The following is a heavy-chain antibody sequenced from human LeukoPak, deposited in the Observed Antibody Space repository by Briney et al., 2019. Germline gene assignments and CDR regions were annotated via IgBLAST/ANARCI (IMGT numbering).Heavy chain of an antibody. CDR2: IYYSGST. D-gene: IGHD3-10*01. J-gene: IGHJ6*03. Sequence: SETLSLTCTVSGGSISSSSYYWGWIRQPPGKGLEWIGSIYYSGSTYYNPSLKSRVTISVDTSKNQFSLKLSSVTAADTAVYYCARPLSNGSGSYGHYYYMDVWGRGTTVTVSS. V-gene: IGHV4-39*01. CDR3: ARPLSNGSGSYGHYYYMDV. CDR1: GGSISSSSYY.